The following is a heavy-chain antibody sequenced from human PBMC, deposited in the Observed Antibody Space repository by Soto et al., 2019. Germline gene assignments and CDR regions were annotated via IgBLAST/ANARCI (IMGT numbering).Heavy chain of an antibody. CDR2: IYSGGST. CDR1: GFTVSSNC. J-gene: IGHJ6*02. V-gene: IGHV3-53*04. Sequence: PGGSLRLSCASSGFTVSSNCMSWVRQAPGKGLEWVSVIYSGGSTYYADSAKGRFTISRHNSKNTLYLQLNSLRAEDTAIYYFARDTYYYSSGYLAANGMDVWGQGSKV. CDR3: ARDTYYYSSGYLAANGMDV. D-gene: IGHD3-22*01.